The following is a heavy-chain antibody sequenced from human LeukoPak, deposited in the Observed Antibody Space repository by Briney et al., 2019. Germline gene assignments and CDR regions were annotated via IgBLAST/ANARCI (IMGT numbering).Heavy chain of an antibody. Sequence: ASVKVSCKASGYTFTSYFIHWVRQAPGQGLECMGIINPSVGITNYAQKFRGRVTMTRDTSTSTVYMELRSLKSDDTAVYYCARGDHVRIYAETSFDIWGQGTMVSVSS. CDR1: GYTFTSYF. V-gene: IGHV1-46*01. CDR3: ARGDHVRIYAETSFDI. D-gene: IGHD5/OR15-5a*01. CDR2: INPSVGIT. J-gene: IGHJ3*02.